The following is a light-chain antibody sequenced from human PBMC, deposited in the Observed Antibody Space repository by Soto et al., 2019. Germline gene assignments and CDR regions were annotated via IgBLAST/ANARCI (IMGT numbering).Light chain of an antibody. CDR3: QQYNSYS. J-gene: IGKJ1*01. CDR2: DAS. Sequence: DIQMTQSPSTLSASVGDRVTITGRASQSISSWLAWYQQKPGTAPKLLIYDASSLESGVPSRFSGSGSGTEFTLTIRSLQPDDFATYYCQQYNSYSFGQGTKVDI. CDR1: QSISSW. V-gene: IGKV1-5*01.